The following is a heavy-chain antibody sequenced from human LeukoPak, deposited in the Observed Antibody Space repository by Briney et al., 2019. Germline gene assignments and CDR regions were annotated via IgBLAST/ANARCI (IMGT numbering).Heavy chain of an antibody. J-gene: IGHJ4*02. Sequence: GGSLRLSCAASGFTFSSYSMNWVRQAPGKGLEWVSSISSSSSSIYYADSVKGRSTIFRDNAKNTLYLQMNSLRAEDTAVYYCVRDLGGRSGHWGQGTLVTVSS. CDR3: VRDLGGRSGH. CDR2: ISSSSSSI. CDR1: GFTFSSYS. V-gene: IGHV3-21*01. D-gene: IGHD1-26*01.